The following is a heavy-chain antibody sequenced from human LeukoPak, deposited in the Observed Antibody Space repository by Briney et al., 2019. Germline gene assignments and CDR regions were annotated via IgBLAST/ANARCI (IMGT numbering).Heavy chain of an antibody. D-gene: IGHD3-22*01. CDR1: GGSISSYY. V-gene: IGHV4-59*01. Sequence: PSETLSLTCTVSGGSISSYYWSWIRQPPGKGLEWIGYIYYSGSTNYNPSLKSRVTIPVDTSKNQFSLKLSSVTAADTAVYYCARDPGYYDSSGYLDYWGQGTLVTVSS. J-gene: IGHJ4*02. CDR3: ARDPGYYDSSGYLDY. CDR2: IYYSGST.